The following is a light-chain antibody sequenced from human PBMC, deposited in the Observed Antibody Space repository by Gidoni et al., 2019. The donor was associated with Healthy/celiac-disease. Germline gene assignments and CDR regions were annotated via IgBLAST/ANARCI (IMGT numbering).Light chain of an antibody. V-gene: IGKV1-39*01. CDR2: AAS. J-gene: IGKJ1*01. CDR3: QQSYSTPRT. Sequence: DIQMTQSPSSLSASVGDRVTITSRASQSISSYLNWYQQKPGKAPKLLSYAASSLQSGVPTRFSGSGSGTDFTLTISRRQPEDFATYYCQQSYSTPRTFGQGTKVEIK. CDR1: QSISSY.